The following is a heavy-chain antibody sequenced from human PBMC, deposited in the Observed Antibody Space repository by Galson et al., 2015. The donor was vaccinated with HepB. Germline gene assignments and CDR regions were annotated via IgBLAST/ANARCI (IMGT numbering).Heavy chain of an antibody. CDR3: ARGSFCPYYDILTGYPYYFDY. J-gene: IGHJ4*02. CDR2: INPSGGST. D-gene: IGHD3-9*01. V-gene: IGHV1-46*01. Sequence: SVKVSCKASGYTFTSYYMHWVRQAPGQGLEWMGIINPSGGSTSYAQKFQGRVTMTRDTSTSTVYMELSSLRSEDTAVYYCARGSFCPYYDILTGYPYYFDYWGQGTLVTVSS. CDR1: GYTFTSYY.